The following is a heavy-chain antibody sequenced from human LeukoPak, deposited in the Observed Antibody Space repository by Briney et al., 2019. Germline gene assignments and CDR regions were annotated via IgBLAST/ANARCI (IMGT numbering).Heavy chain of an antibody. CDR1: GYTFTGYY. V-gene: IGHV1-2*02. J-gene: IGHJ6*02. D-gene: IGHD2-15*01. CDR2: INPNIGGT. Sequence: SVKASCKPSGYTFTGYYMHWVRQAPGQGLEWMGWINPNIGGTNYAQKFQGRVTMTSDTSISTAYMKLSRLRSDDTAVYYCARGGHCSGGSCYYYGMDVWGQGTTVTVSS. CDR3: ARGGHCSGGSCYYYGMDV.